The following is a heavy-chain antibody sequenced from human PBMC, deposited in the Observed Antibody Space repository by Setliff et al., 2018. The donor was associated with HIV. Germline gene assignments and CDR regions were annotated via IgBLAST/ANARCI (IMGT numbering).Heavy chain of an antibody. Sequence: ASEKVSCKASGYTFTNYYLQWVRQAPGQGLEWMGVINPYDGGTTYAQMFQGRVTMTRDTSTSTVYMELSSLRSEDTAMYYCATQVWSNMDYWGQGTLVTV. CDR2: INPYDGGT. J-gene: IGHJ4*02. CDR3: ATQVWSNMDY. D-gene: IGHD2-21*01. CDR1: GYTFTNYY. V-gene: IGHV1-46*01.